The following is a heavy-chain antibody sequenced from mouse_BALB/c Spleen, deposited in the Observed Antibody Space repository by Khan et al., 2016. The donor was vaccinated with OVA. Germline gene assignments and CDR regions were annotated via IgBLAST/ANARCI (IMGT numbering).Heavy chain of an antibody. Sequence: VQLQQSGPELVKPGASMKISCKASGYSFNGYTMNWVKQSPGKNLEWVGLMNRDNGITRYKQQFKGKTTLSVDKSSSTAYMELLSLTSEDSAVYYCANDYRYYFAYWGQGTTLTVSS. CDR2: MNRDNGIT. D-gene: IGHD2-14*01. CDR1: GYSFNGYT. CDR3: ANDYRYYFAY. V-gene: IGHV1-26*01. J-gene: IGHJ2*01.